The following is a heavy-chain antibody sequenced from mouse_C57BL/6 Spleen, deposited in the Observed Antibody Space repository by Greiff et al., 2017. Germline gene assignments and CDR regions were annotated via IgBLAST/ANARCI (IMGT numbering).Heavy chain of an antibody. J-gene: IGHJ3*01. Sequence: DVKLVESGGGLVKPGGSLKLSCAASGFTFSDYGMHWVRQAPEKGLEWVAYISSGISTIYYADTVKGRFTISRDNAKNTLFLQMTSLRSDDTAMYYCARDYSNYSSWFAYWGQGTLVTVSA. CDR3: ARDYSNYSSWFAY. V-gene: IGHV5-17*01. D-gene: IGHD2-5*01. CDR2: ISSGISTI. CDR1: GFTFSDYG.